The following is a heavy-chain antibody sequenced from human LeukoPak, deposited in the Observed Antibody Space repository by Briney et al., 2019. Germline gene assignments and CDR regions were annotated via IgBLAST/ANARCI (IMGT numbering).Heavy chain of an antibody. CDR2: INHSGST. Sequence: SETLSLTCAVYGGSFSGYYWSWIRQPPGKGLEWIGEINHSGSTNYNPSLKSRVTISVDTSKNQFSLKLSFVTAADTAVYYCAASYCSGGSCARDAFDIWGQGTMVTVSS. V-gene: IGHV4-34*01. D-gene: IGHD2-15*01. CDR3: AASYCSGGSCARDAFDI. J-gene: IGHJ3*02. CDR1: GGSFSGYY.